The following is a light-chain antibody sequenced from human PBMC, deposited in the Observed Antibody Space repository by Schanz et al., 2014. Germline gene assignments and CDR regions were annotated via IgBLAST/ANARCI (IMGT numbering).Light chain of an antibody. J-gene: IGKJ1*01. CDR2: AAS. Sequence: IVLTQSPATLSLSPGERATLSCRASQSISDYLAWYQEKPGQAPRLLIYAASSRATGIPDRFSARGSGTDFTLTISRLEPEDFAVYYCQQYDSSPVTFGQGTKVEIK. V-gene: IGKV3-20*01. CDR3: QQYDSSPVT. CDR1: QSISDY.